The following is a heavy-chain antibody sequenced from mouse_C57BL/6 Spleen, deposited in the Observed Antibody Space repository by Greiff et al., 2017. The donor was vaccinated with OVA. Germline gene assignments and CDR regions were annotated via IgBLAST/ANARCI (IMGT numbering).Heavy chain of an antibody. J-gene: IGHJ3*01. V-gene: IGHV1-69*01. CDR1: GYTFTSYW. CDR3: ARSGANWDWFAY. D-gene: IGHD4-1*01. CDR2: IDPSDSYT. Sequence: QVQLQQSGAELVMPGASVKLSCKASGYTFTSYWMHWVKQRPGQGLEWIGEIDPSDSYTNYNQKFKGKSTLTVDKSSSTAYMQLSSLTSEDSAVYYCARSGANWDWFAYWGQGTLVTVSA.